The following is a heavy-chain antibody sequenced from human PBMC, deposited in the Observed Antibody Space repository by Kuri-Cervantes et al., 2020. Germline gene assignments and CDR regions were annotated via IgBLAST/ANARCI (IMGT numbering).Heavy chain of an antibody. J-gene: IGHJ6*02. CDR1: GFTFSSYA. CDR3: ARVSQEVEMATRNYYYYYGMDV. V-gene: IGHV3-7*01. D-gene: IGHD5-24*01. CDR2: IKQDGSEK. Sequence: GESLKISCAASGFTFSSYAMSWVRQAPGKGLEWVANIKQDGSEKYYVDSVKGRFTISRDNAKNSLYLQMNSLRAEDTAVYYCARVSQEVEMATRNYYYYYGMDVWGQGTTVTVSS.